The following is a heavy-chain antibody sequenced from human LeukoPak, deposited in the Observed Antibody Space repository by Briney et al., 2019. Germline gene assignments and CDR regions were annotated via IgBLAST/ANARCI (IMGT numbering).Heavy chain of an antibody. CDR1: GFNLNNYV. V-gene: IGHV3-23*01. CDR2: VTGPGDTT. J-gene: IGHJ4*02. D-gene: IGHD2-21*01. Sequence: GGSLRLSCTASGFNLNNYVMNWVRQAPGKGLEWVAAVTGPGDTTYYADSVKGRFIISRDSFKDTLYLQMNRLGAEDTALYYCAKGAAIDHWGQGTLVTVSS. CDR3: AKGAAIDH.